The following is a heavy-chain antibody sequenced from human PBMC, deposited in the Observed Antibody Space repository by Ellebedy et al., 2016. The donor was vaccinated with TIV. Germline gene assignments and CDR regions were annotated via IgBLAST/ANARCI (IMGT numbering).Heavy chain of an antibody. J-gene: IGHJ4*02. Sequence: MPSETLSLTCTVSGGAITSSNWWSWVRQPPGKGLEWIGEVYLGGSTNYNPSLESRVTISIDKSKSQFSPNLTSVSAADTAVYYCASEADYWGPGTLVTVSS. CDR2: VYLGGST. CDR3: ASEADY. CDR1: GGAITSSNW. V-gene: IGHV4-4*02.